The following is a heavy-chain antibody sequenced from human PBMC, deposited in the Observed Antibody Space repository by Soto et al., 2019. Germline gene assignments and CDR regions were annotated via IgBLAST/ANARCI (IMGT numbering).Heavy chain of an antibody. CDR3: ERDVSPGSSTLYLDAFDI. D-gene: IGHD3-10*01. J-gene: IGHJ3*02. CDR1: GFAFSGSW. CDR2: IKKDGSAK. Sequence: EVQLVESGGGLVHPGGSLRLSCEASGFAFSGSWMTWVRQVPGKGLEWVANIKKDGSAKSYRESVRGRFTVSRDNAKNSLSLQMDKVRDEHTALYYGERDVSPGSSTLYLDAFDIWGQGTMVTVYS. V-gene: IGHV3-7*05.